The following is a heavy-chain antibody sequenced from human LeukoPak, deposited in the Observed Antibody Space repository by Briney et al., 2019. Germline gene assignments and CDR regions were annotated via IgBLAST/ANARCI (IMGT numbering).Heavy chain of an antibody. Sequence: GRSLRVSCEASGFTFDDYARHWVRQAPGKGLEWVSGISWNSGSIGYADSVKGRFTISRENAKNSLYLQMNSLRAEDTALYYCSKDKGIYSGSYTGYFDYWGQGTLVTVSS. V-gene: IGHV3-9*01. CDR1: GFTFDDYA. CDR2: ISWNSGSI. J-gene: IGHJ4*02. CDR3: SKDKGIYSGSYTGYFDY. D-gene: IGHD1-26*01.